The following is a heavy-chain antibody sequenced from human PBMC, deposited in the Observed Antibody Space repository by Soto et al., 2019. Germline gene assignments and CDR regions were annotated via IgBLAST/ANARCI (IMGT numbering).Heavy chain of an antibody. Sequence: ASVKVSCKASGYTFTSYGISWVRQAPGQGLEWMGWVGAYNGNTNYAQELQGRVTMTTDTSTSTAYLDLSSLRSDDTAVYYCACLFNWIDMREDYYYYYMDDWGKGTTVNVSS. V-gene: IGHV1-18*01. J-gene: IGHJ6*03. CDR2: VGAYNGNT. D-gene: IGHD1-1*01. CDR1: GYTFTSYG. CDR3: ACLFNWIDMREDYYYYYMDD.